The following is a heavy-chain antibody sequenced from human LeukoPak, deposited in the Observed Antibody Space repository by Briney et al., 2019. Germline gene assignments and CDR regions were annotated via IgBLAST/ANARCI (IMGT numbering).Heavy chain of an antibody. V-gene: IGHV3-11*01. Sequence: GGSLRLSCAASGFTFSDYYMSWIRQAPGKGLEWVSYISSSGSTIYYADSVKGRFTISRDNAKNSLYLQMNSLRAEDTAVYYCARDFRGVLVWLPLDVWGQGTTVTVSS. CDR2: ISSSGSTI. D-gene: IGHD2-8*02. CDR3: ARDFRGVLVWLPLDV. J-gene: IGHJ6*02. CDR1: GFTFSDYY.